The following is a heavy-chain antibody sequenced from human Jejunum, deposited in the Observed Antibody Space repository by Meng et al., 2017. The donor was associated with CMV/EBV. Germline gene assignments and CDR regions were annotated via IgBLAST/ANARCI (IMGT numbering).Heavy chain of an antibody. J-gene: IGHJ4*02. Sequence: KASCYTFSNYGFTWVRRAPGQGLEWMGYISPYNDNANYAQKFQGRVTMTRDTSTNTAYMELRSLRADDTAVYYCARVFGVAYFDSWGQGTLVTVSS. CDR3: ARVFGVAYFDS. CDR1: CYTFSNYG. D-gene: IGHD3-3*01. V-gene: IGHV1-18*01. CDR2: ISPYNDNA.